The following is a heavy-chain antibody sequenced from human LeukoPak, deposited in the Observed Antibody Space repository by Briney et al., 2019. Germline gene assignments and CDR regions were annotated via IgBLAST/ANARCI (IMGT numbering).Heavy chain of an antibody. D-gene: IGHD6-6*01. CDR3: ARGRTRLSWLDP. Sequence: SETLSPTCAVSGGSIRGYYWSWVRQSPGKGLEWIGDINQNAGTDYNPSLKSRVTMSIDSSKNQISLNVTAATAADTAIYYCARGRTRLSWLDPWGQGTLVTVSS. J-gene: IGHJ5*02. V-gene: IGHV4-34*01. CDR2: INQNAGT. CDR1: GGSIRGYY.